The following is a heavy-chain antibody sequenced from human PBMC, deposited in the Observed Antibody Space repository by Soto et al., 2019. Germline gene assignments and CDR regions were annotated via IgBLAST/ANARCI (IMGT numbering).Heavy chain of an antibody. V-gene: IGHV1-18*01. CDR1: GYTFTSYG. Sequence: QVQLVQSGAEVKKPGASVKVSCKASGYTFTSYGISWVRQAPGQGLEWMGWISAYNGNTNYAQKLQGRVTMTTDTSTRTAYMELRSLRSDDAAVYYCARLWGESGFLALWDSYYGMDVWGQGTTVTVSS. D-gene: IGHD3-3*01. CDR2: ISAYNGNT. CDR3: ARLWGESGFLALWDSYYGMDV. J-gene: IGHJ6*02.